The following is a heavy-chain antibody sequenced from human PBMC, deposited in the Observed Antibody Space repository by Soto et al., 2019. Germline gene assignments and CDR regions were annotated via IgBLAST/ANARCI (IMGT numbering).Heavy chain of an antibody. CDR3: ARDADSSSWYAGAALFDY. J-gene: IGHJ4*02. Sequence: QVQLVQSGAEVKKPGSSVKVSCKASGGTFSSYAISWVRQAPGQGLEWMGGIIPIFGTANYAQKLQGRVTMTTDTSTSTAYMELRSLRSDDTAVYYCARDADSSSWYAGAALFDYWGQGTLVTVSS. V-gene: IGHV1-69*06. CDR1: GGTFSSYA. D-gene: IGHD6-13*01. CDR2: IIPIFGTA.